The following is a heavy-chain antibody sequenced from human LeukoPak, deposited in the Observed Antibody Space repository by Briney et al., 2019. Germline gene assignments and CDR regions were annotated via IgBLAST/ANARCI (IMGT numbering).Heavy chain of an antibody. CDR2: ISHDGGNK. CDR3: AKVRTQYCGTGNCFNYYFDY. Sequence: GGSLRLSCAASGFTLSSYAMHWVRQAPGKGLEWVAVISHDGGNKYYADSVKGRFTISRDNSKNTLYLQMNSLRADDTAVYYCAKVRTQYCGTGNCFNYYFDYWGQGTLVTVSS. CDR1: GFTLSSYA. D-gene: IGHD2-15*01. J-gene: IGHJ4*02. V-gene: IGHV3-30*18.